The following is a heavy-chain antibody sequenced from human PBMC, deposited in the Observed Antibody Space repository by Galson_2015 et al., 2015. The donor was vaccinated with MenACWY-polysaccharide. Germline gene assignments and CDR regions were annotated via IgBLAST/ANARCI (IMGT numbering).Heavy chain of an antibody. V-gene: IGHV3-49*04. CDR1: GFTFSSYG. Sequence: SLRLSCAASGFTFSSYGMRWVRQAPGKGLEWVGFIRSKAYGGTTEYAASVKGRFTISRDDSKSIAYLQMNSLKTEDTAVYYCTREDYWGQGTLVTVSS. CDR2: IRSKAYGGTT. CDR3: TREDY. J-gene: IGHJ4*02.